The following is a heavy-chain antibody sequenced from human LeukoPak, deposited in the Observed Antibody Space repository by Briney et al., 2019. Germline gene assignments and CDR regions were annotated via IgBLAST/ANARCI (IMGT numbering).Heavy chain of an antibody. D-gene: IGHD6-19*01. V-gene: IGHV7-4-1*02. CDR1: GYTFTSYG. J-gene: IGHJ6*03. Sequence: ASVKVSCKASGYTFTSYGISWVRQAPGQGLEWMGWINTNTGNPTYAQGFTGRFVFSLDTSVSTAYLQISSLKAEDTAVYYCAREGYSSGWYRPYYYYYYMDVWGKGTTVTVSS. CDR3: AREGYSSGWYRPYYYYYYMDV. CDR2: INTNTGNP.